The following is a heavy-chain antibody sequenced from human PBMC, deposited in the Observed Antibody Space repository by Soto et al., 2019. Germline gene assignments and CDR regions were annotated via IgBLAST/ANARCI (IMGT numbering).Heavy chain of an antibody. CDR2: ISSNGGST. Sequence: GGSLRLSCSASGFTFSSYAMHWVRQAPGKGLEYVSAISSNGGSTYYADSVKGRFTISRDNSKNTLYLQMSSLRAEDTAVYYCVKEGGGSTIAVAWGGQGTLVTVSS. V-gene: IGHV3-64D*08. D-gene: IGHD6-19*01. CDR3: VKEGGGSTIAVAW. CDR1: GFTFSSYA. J-gene: IGHJ4*02.